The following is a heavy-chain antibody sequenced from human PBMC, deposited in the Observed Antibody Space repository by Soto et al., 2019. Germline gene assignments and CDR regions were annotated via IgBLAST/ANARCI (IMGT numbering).Heavy chain of an antibody. J-gene: IGHJ6*02. CDR1: GFTFSSYA. CDR3: ARPDGGSSSWYYYYYGMDV. V-gene: IGHV3-23*01. D-gene: IGHD6-13*01. Sequence: PGGSLRLSCAASGFTFSSYAMSWVRQAPGKGLEWVSAISGSGGSTYYADSVKGRFTISRDNSKNTLYLQMNSLRAEDTAVYYCARPDGGSSSWYYYYYGMDVWGQGTTVTVSS. CDR2: ISGSGGST.